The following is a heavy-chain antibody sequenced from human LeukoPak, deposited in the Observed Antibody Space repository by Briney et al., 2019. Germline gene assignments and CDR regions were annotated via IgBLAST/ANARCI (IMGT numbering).Heavy chain of an antibody. CDR2: IYTSGST. J-gene: IGHJ4*02. CDR3: ARGKYGSGIRTDY. CDR1: GGSISSGSYY. V-gene: IGHV4-61*02. Sequence: SETLSLTCTVPGGSISSGSYYWSWIRQPAGKGLEWVGRIYTSGSTNYNPSLKSRVTISVDTSKNQFSLKLSSVTAADTAVYYCARGKYGSGIRTDYWGQGTLVTVSS. D-gene: IGHD3-10*01.